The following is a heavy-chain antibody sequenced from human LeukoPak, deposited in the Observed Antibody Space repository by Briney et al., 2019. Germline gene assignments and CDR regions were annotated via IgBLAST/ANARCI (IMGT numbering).Heavy chain of an antibody. J-gene: IGHJ6*03. CDR3: ARRGYYGSGSYLSYYYYYMDV. D-gene: IGHD3-10*01. CDR2: IYYSGST. Sequence: SETLSLTCAVSGGSISSYYWNWIRQPPGKGLEWIGYIYYSGSTNYNPSLKSRVTISVDTSKNQFSLRLSSVTAADTAVYYCARRGYYGSGSYLSYYYYYMDVWGKGTTVTISS. V-gene: IGHV4-59*01. CDR1: GGSISSYY.